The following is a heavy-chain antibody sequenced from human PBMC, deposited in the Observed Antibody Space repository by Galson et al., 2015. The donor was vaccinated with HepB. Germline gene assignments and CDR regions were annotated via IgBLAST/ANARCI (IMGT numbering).Heavy chain of an antibody. Sequence: SLRLSCAASGFTFSNAWMSWVRQAPGKGLEWVGRIKSKTDGGTTDYAAPVKGRFTISRDDSKNTLYLQMNSLKTEDTAVYYCTTEGLGSGWYIMDYWGQGTLVTVSS. D-gene: IGHD6-19*01. J-gene: IGHJ4*02. CDR3: TTEGLGSGWYIMDY. V-gene: IGHV3-15*01. CDR1: GFTFSNAW. CDR2: IKSKTDGGTT.